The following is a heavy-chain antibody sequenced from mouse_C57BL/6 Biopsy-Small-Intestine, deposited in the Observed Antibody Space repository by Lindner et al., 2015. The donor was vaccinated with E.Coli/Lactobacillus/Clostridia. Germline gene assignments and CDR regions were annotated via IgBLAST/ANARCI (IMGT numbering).Heavy chain of an antibody. Sequence: SVKVSCKASGYTFTSHDINWVRQASGQGLEWMGWMNSNSGNTGYAQKFQGRVTMTRDTSVSTAYMELSSLTFDDTAVYYCARSSGSWGRDWFDPWGQGTLVTVSS. V-gene: IGHV1S55*01. CDR1: GYTFTSHD. CDR3: ARSSGSWGRDWFDP. J-gene: IGHJ4*01. D-gene: IGHD3-1*01. CDR2: MNSNSGNT.